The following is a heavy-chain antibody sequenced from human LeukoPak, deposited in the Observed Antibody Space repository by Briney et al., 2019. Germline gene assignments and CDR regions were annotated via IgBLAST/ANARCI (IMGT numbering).Heavy chain of an antibody. D-gene: IGHD3-22*01. Sequence: GGFLRLSCAASGFTFSSYAMSWVRQAPGKGLEWVSAISGSGGSTYYADSVKGRFTISRDNSKNTLYLQMNSLRAEDTAVYYCALTYYYDSSGYYYARDDAFDIWGQGTMVTVSS. V-gene: IGHV3-23*01. CDR1: GFTFSSYA. CDR3: ALTYYYDSSGYYYARDDAFDI. CDR2: ISGSGGST. J-gene: IGHJ3*02.